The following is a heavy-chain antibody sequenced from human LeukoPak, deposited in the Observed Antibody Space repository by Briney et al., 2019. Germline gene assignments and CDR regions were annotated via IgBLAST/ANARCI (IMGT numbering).Heavy chain of an antibody. CDR2: INHSGSA. CDR1: GGSFSGYY. J-gene: IGHJ5*01. V-gene: IGHV4-34*01. Sequence: SETLSLTCAVYGGSFSGYYWSWIRQPPGKGLEWIGEINHSGSANYNPSLKSRVTILLDMSKNQFSLNLSSVTAADTAVYYCARRPRGVIIKTWFDSWGQGTLVTVSS. D-gene: IGHD3-10*01. CDR3: ARRPRGVIIKTWFDS.